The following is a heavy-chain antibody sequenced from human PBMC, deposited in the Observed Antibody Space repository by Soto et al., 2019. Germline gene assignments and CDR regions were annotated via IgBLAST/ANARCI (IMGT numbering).Heavy chain of an antibody. D-gene: IGHD6-19*01. Sequence: PSETLSFTCTVSGGSISSYYWSWIRQPPGKGLEWIGYIYYSGSTNYNPSLKSRVTISVDTSKNQFSLKLSSVTAADTAVYYCARGRGTVAWHWYFDLWGRGTLVTVSS. CDR1: GGSISSYY. CDR2: IYYSGST. CDR3: ARGRGTVAWHWYFDL. V-gene: IGHV4-59*01. J-gene: IGHJ2*01.